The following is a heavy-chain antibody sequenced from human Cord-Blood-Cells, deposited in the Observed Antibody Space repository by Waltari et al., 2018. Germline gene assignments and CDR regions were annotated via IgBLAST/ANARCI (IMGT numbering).Heavy chain of an antibody. CDR3: ARVMGYCSGGSCYNFDY. Sequence: QVQLQESGPGLVKPSETLSLTCAVSGYSISSGYYWGWIRQPPGKGLEWIGSIYHSGSNYYTPSLNSRVTISVDTSKSQFSRKLSSVTAADTAVYYCARVMGYCSGGSCYNFDYWGQGTLVTVSS. CDR1: GYSISSGYY. J-gene: IGHJ4*02. D-gene: IGHD2-15*01. CDR2: IYHSGSN. V-gene: IGHV4-38-2*01.